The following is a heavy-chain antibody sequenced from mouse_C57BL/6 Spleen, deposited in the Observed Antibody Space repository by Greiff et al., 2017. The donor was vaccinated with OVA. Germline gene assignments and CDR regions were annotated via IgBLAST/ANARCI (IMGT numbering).Heavy chain of an antibody. CDR2: IRSKCSNYAT. D-gene: IGHD1-3*01. CDR3: VREELITPAFDY. J-gene: IGHJ2*01. V-gene: IGHV10-3*01. CDR1: GFTFNTYA. Sequence: EVKLVESGGGLVQPKGSLKLSCAASGFTFNTYAMHWVRQAPGKGLEWVARIRSKCSNYATYYADSVKDRFTISRDDSQSMLYLQMNNLKTEDTAMYYCVREELITPAFDYWGQGTTLTVSS.